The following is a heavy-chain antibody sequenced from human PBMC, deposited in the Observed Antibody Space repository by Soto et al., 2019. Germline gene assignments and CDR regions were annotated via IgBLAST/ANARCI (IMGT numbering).Heavy chain of an antibody. Sequence: PGESLKISCKGSGYSFAGYWITWVRQKPGKGLEWMGRIDPSDSQTYYSPSFRGHVTISVTKSITTVFLQWSSLRASDTAIYYCARQIYDSDTGPNSQSYFDSGGQGTPVTVSS. CDR3: ARQIYDSDTGPNSQSYFDS. D-gene: IGHD3-22*01. V-gene: IGHV5-10-1*01. CDR1: GYSFAGYW. J-gene: IGHJ4*02. CDR2: IDPSDSQT.